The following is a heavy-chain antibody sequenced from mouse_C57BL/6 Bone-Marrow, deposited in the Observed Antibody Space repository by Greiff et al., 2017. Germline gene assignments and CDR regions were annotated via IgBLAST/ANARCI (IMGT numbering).Heavy chain of an antibody. V-gene: IGHV1-19*01. D-gene: IGHD1-1*01. CDR2: INPYNGGT. Sequence: EVQLQQSGPVLVKPGASVKMSCKASGYTFTDYYMNWVKQSHGKSLEWIGVINPYNGGTSYNQKFKGKATLTVDQSSSTAYMGLNSLTSEDSAVDYCARDTTVVAYYFDYWGQGTTLTVSS. J-gene: IGHJ2*01. CDR1: GYTFTDYY. CDR3: ARDTTVVAYYFDY.